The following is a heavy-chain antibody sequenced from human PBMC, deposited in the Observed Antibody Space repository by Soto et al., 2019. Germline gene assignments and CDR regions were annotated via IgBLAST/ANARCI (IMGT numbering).Heavy chain of an antibody. CDR2: IIPIFGTA. V-gene: IGHV1-69*01. CDR1: GGTFSSYA. J-gene: IGHJ4*02. Sequence: QVQLVQSGAEVKKPGSSVKVSCKASGGTFSSYAISWVRQAPGQGLEWMGGIIPIFGTANYAQKFQGRVTITADESTSTAYMELSSLRSEDTAVYYCARESRENMPYYYDSSGYYSFDYWGQGTLVTVSS. CDR3: ARESRENMPYYYDSSGYYSFDY. D-gene: IGHD3-22*01.